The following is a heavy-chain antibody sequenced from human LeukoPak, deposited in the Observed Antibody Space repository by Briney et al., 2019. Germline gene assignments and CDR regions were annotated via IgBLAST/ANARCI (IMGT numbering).Heavy chain of an antibody. V-gene: IGHV3-64*04. J-gene: IGHJ4*02. CDR1: GFTFSSYA. CDR2: ISSNGGST. Sequence: GGSLRLSCSASGFTFSSYAMHWVRQAPGKGLEYVSAISSNGGSTYYADSVKGRFTISRDNARDSLYLQMNSLRAEDTAVYYCARDSSGNYYFDYWGQGTLVTVSS. D-gene: IGHD3-10*01. CDR3: ARDSSGNYYFDY.